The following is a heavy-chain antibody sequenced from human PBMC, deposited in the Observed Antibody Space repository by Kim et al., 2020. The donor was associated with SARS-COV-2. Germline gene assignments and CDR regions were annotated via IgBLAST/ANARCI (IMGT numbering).Heavy chain of an antibody. J-gene: IGHJ4*02. V-gene: IGHV1-2*06. CDR2: INPNTGAT. Sequence: ASVKVSCKTSGYTFTGYYMHWMRHAPGQGLEWVGRINPNTGATNYAQKFQGRVIMTTDMSINAAYLELSRLTSDDTAVYFCARPGPPNTSSWSSDFDHWGQGTLVTVSS. CDR1: GYTFTGYY. D-gene: IGHD6-13*01. CDR3: ARPGPPNTSSWSSDFDH.